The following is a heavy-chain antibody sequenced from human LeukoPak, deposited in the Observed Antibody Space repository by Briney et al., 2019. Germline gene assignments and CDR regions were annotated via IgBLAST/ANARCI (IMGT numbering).Heavy chain of an antibody. CDR3: TRGGGGSFPHY. D-gene: IGHD2-21*01. CDR2: IYSAGNT. J-gene: IGHJ4*02. CDR1: AFTVSGNY. V-gene: IGHV3-53*01. Sequence: PGGSLRLSCAASAFTVSGNYMSWVRQAPGKGLEWVSAIYSAGNTYYADSVKGRFTISRDNSKNTLYLQMNSLRAEDTAVYYCTRGGGGSFPHYWGQGTLVTVSS.